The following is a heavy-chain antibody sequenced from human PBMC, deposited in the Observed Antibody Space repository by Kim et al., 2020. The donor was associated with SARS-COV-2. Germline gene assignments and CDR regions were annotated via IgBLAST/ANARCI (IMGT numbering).Heavy chain of an antibody. V-gene: IGHV6-1*01. CDR3: ARENYGGDSRGFDY. CDR2: TFYRSKWYN. J-gene: IGHJ4*02. CDR1: RDSVSSSRAA. D-gene: IGHD2-21*02. Sequence: SQTLSLTCAISRDSVSSSRAAWNWVRQSPSRGLEWLGRTFYRSKWYNEYALSVKSRITINPNTSKNQFSLQLNSVTPEDTAVYYCARENYGGDSRGFDYWGQGTLVTVSS.